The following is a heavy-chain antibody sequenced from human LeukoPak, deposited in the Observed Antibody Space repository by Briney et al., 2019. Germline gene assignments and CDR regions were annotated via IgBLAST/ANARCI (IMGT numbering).Heavy chain of an antibody. CDR2: INPNSGGT. CDR1: GYTFTCYY. J-gene: IGHJ4*02. Sequence: GASVKVSCKASGYTFTCYYMHWVRQAPGQGLEWMGWINPNSGGTNYAQKFQGRVTMTRDTSISTAYMELSRLRSDDTAVYYCARGFGSGYYYEDYWGQRTLVTASS. D-gene: IGHD3-22*01. CDR3: ARGFGSGYYYEDY. V-gene: IGHV1-2*02.